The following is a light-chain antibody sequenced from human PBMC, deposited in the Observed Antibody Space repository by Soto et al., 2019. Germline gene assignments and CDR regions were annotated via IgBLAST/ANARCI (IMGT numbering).Light chain of an antibody. V-gene: IGKV1-5*01. CDR3: QQYENYWT. CDR1: QTISSW. CDR2: DAS. J-gene: IGKJ1*01. Sequence: DIQMTQSPSSLSASVGDRVTITCRASQTISSWLAWYQQIPRKAPKLLIYDASNLESGVPSRFSGSGSGTEFTLTISSLQPEDFAVYYCQQYENYWTFGQGTKVDNK.